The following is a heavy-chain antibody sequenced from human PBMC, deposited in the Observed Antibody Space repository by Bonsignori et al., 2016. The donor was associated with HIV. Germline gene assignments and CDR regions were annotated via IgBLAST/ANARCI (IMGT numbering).Heavy chain of an antibody. V-gene: IGHV3-48*02. D-gene: IGHD5-24*01. Sequence: WIRQPPGKGLEWVSYISSSSSTIYYADSVKGRFTISRDNAKNSLYLQMNSLRDEDTAVYYCARALTGRDGYNHDYWGQGTLVTVSS. CDR3: ARALTGRDGYNHDY. CDR2: ISSSSSTI. J-gene: IGHJ4*02.